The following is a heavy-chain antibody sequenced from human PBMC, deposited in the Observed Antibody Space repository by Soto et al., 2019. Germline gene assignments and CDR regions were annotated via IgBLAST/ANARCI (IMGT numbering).Heavy chain of an antibody. CDR3: ARDGGRRRSYYYYYGMYV. Sequence: QVQLVQSGAEVKKPGSSVKVSCKASGGTFSSYAISWVRQAPGQGLEWMGGIIPICGTANYAQKFQGRVTITADESTSTAYMELSSLRSEDTAVYYCARDGGRRRSYYYYYGMYVWGQGTTVTVSS. CDR1: GGTFSSYA. J-gene: IGHJ6*02. CDR2: IIPICGTA. D-gene: IGHD1-26*01. V-gene: IGHV1-69*01.